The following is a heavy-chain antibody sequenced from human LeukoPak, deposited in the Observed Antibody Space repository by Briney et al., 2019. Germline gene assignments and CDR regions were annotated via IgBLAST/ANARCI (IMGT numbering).Heavy chain of an antibody. V-gene: IGHV1-69*13. D-gene: IGHD6-13*01. Sequence: GASVKVSCKASGGTFSSYAISWVRQAPGQGLEWMGGIIPIFGTANYAQKFQGRVTITADESTSTAYMELSSLRAEDTAVYYCAKEGKRPSSWYDYWGQGTLVTVSS. CDR3: AKEGKRPSSWYDY. J-gene: IGHJ4*02. CDR1: GGTFSSYA. CDR2: IIPIFGTA.